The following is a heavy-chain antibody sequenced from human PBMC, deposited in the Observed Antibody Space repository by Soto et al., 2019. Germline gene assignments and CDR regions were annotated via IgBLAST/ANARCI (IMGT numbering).Heavy chain of an antibody. J-gene: IGHJ6*02. D-gene: IGHD3-22*01. CDR2: ISAYNGKT. V-gene: IGHV1-18*01. CDR1: GYTFTSYG. CDR3: ARDYYYDSSGYHDYGMDV. Sequence: GASVKVSCKASGYTFTSYGISGVRQAPGQGLEWMGWISAYNGKTNYAQKLQGRVTMTTDTSTSTAYMELRSLRSDDTAVYYCARDYYYDSSGYHDYGMDVWGQGTTVTVSS.